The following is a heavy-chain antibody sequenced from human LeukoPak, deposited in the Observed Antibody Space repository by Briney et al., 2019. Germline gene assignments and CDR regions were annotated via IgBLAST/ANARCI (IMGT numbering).Heavy chain of an antibody. CDR2: INHSGST. V-gene: IGHV4-34*01. CDR1: GGSFSGYY. J-gene: IGHJ5*02. Sequence: SETLSLTCAVYGGSFSGYYWSWIRQPPGKGLEWIGEINHSGSTNYNPSLKSRVTISVDTSKNQFSLKLSSVTAADTAVYYCARVDYSGSLDPWGQGTLATVSS. D-gene: IGHD5-12*01. CDR3: ARVDYSGSLDP.